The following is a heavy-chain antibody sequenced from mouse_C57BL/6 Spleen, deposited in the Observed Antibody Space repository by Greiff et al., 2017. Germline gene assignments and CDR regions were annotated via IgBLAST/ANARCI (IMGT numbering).Heavy chain of an antibody. CDR3: ARRVDY. CDR1: GYAFSSSW. CDR2: IYPGDGDT. V-gene: IGHV1-82*01. Sequence: QVQLQQSGPELVKPGASVKISCKASGYAFSSSWMTWVKQRPGKGLEWIGRIYPGDGDTNYNGKFKGKATLTADKSSSTAYMQHSGLASEDYAVYFCARRVDYWGQGTTLTVSS. J-gene: IGHJ2*01.